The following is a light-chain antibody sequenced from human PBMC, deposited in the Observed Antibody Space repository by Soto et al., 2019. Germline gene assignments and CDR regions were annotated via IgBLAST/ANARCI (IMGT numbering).Light chain of an antibody. CDR3: SSYAGSNNLV. V-gene: IGLV2-8*01. Sequence: QSALTQPPSASGSPGQSVTISCTGTSSDVGGYNYVSWYQQHPGKAPKLMIYDVTERPSGVPDRFSGSKSGDAASLTVSGLQAEDEADYYCSSYAGSNNLVFGTGTKVNVL. CDR1: SSDVGGYNY. CDR2: DVT. J-gene: IGLJ1*01.